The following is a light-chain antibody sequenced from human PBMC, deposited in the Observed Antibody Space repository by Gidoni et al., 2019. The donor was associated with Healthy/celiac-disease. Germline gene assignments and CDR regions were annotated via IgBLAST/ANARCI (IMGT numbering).Light chain of an antibody. J-gene: IGLJ2*01. CDR3: QVWDSSSDHPVV. CDR1: NMGSKS. CDR2: DDS. Sequence: SYVLTQPPSVSVAPGQTARITCGGNNMGSKSVHWYQQKPAQAPVLVVYDDSDRPSGIPERFSGSNSGNTATLTISRVEAGDEADYYCQVWDSSSDHPVVFGGGTKLTVL. V-gene: IGLV3-21*02.